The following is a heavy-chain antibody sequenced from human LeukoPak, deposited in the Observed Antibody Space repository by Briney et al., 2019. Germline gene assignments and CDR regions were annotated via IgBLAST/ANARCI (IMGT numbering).Heavy chain of an antibody. CDR2: INPIFGTA. CDR1: GYTFTRYA. Sequence: SVKVSCKASGYTFTRYAISWVRQAPGQGLEWMGGINPIFGTANYAQKFQGRVTITTDESTSTAYMKLSSLRSEDTAVYYCARGGSGSFQLAYYWGQGTLVTVSS. J-gene: IGHJ4*02. V-gene: IGHV1-69*05. CDR3: ARGGSGSFQLAYY. D-gene: IGHD1-26*01.